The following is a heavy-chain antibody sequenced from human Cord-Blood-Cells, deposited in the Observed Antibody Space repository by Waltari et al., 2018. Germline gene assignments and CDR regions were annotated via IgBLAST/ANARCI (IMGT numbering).Heavy chain of an antibody. CDR2: FDPEDGET. Sequence: QVQLVQSGAEVTKPGASVKASCKVSGYTLTEFFMHWVRQAPGKGLEWMGGFDPEDGETIYAQRFQGRVTMTEDTSTDTAYMELSSLRSEDTAVYYCATTHPVREMRSLAFDIWGQGTMVTVSS. V-gene: IGHV1-24*01. D-gene: IGHD3-16*01. CDR3: ATTHPVREMRSLAFDI. J-gene: IGHJ3*02. CDR1: GYTLTEFF.